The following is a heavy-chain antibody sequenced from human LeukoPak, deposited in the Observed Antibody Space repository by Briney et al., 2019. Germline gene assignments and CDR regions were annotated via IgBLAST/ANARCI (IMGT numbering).Heavy chain of an antibody. CDR1: GGTFSSYA. Sequence: SVKVSCKASGGTFSSYAISWVRQAPGQGFEWMGGIIPIFGTANYAQKYQGRVTITADKSTYTAYMEVSSLRSEDTAVYYCASDPEYCSGVTCYHWFDPWGQGTLVTVSS. CDR3: ASDPEYCSGVTCYHWFDP. J-gene: IGHJ5*02. V-gene: IGHV1-69*06. CDR2: IIPIFGTA. D-gene: IGHD2-15*01.